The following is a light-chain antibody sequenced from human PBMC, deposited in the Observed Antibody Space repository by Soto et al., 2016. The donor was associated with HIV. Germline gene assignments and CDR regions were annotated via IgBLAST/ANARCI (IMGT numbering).Light chain of an antibody. CDR2: QDT. CDR3: QAWDSSTVV. J-gene: IGLJ2*01. V-gene: IGLV3-1*01. CDR1: KLGNKY. Sequence: YELTQPPSVSVSPGQTASITCSGDKLGNKYVCWYQQKPGQSPVLVIYQDTKRPSGIPERFSGSNSGNTATLTISETQAMDEADYYCQAWDSSTVVFGGGTKLTVL.